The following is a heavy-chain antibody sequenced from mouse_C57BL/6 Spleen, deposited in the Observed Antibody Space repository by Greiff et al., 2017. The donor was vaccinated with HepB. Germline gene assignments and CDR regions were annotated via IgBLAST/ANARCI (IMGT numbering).Heavy chain of an antibody. CDR2: IYPGDGDT. CDR1: GYAFSSSW. J-gene: IGHJ2*01. CDR3: AREDWDGVDY. Sequence: QVQLQQSGPELVKPGASVKISCKASGYAFSSSWMNWVKQRPGKGLEWIGRIYPGDGDTNYNGKFKGKATLTADKSSSTAYMQLSSLTSEDSVVYFCAREDWDGVDYWGQGTTLTVSS. D-gene: IGHD4-1*01. V-gene: IGHV1-82*01.